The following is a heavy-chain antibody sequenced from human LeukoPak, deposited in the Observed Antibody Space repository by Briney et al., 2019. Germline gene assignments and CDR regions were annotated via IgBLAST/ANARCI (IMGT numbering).Heavy chain of an antibody. V-gene: IGHV3-23*01. CDR1: GFTFSSYA. Sequence: GGSLRLSCAASGFTFSSYAMSWVRQAPGKGLEWVSSITAGGGRTYYADSVRGRFTISRDNSKNTLYLHMDSLRVDDTAVYYCAKDGLKGNNVYDAFDLWGQGTMVTVSS. CDR2: ITAGGGRT. J-gene: IGHJ3*01. D-gene: IGHD1/OR15-1a*01. CDR3: AKDGLKGNNVYDAFDL.